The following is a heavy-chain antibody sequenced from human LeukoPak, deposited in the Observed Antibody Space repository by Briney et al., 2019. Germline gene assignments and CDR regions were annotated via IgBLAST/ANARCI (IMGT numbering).Heavy chain of an antibody. D-gene: IGHD6-13*01. V-gene: IGHV3-30*18. J-gene: IGHJ5*02. CDR3: AKRMAAAGTRVSTRFDP. CDR2: VSSDGHNT. CDR1: GFTFSNYA. Sequence: PGGSLRLSCTASGFTFSNYAMHWVRQAPGKGLEWVAVVSSDGHNTYYAASMQGRFTISRDNSKNTLYLQMNSLRAEDTAVYYCAKRMAAAGTRVSTRFDPWGQGTLVTVSS.